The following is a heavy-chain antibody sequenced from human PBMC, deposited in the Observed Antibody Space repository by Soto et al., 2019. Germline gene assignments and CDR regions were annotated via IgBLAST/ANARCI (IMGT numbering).Heavy chain of an antibody. Sequence: GWLGRSGAVSGCSFSIYSMTGVRQAPGKGLEWVSSISGSGGSTYYADSVKGRFTISRDNGKNTLYLRLNTLRAEDTALYYCAKAVSGTSSVFDSWGQGTRVTVYS. CDR1: GCSFSIYS. D-gene: IGHD1-1*01. CDR3: AKAVSGTSSVFDS. V-gene: IGHV3-23*01. CDR2: ISGSGGST. J-gene: IGHJ4*02.